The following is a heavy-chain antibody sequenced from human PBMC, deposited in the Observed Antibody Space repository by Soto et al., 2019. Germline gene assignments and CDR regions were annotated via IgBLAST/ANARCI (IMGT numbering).Heavy chain of an antibody. CDR2: IKQDGSEK. CDR1: GFTFSSYW. Sequence: HPGGSLRLSCAASGFTFSSYWMTWVRQAPGKGLEWVANIKQDGSEKNYVDSVKGRFTISRDNVKKSLHLQMNSLRAEDTAMYYCARDYNYAQEVWGQGTTVTVSS. V-gene: IGHV3-7*05. D-gene: IGHD3-10*01. CDR3: ARDYNYAQEV. J-gene: IGHJ6*02.